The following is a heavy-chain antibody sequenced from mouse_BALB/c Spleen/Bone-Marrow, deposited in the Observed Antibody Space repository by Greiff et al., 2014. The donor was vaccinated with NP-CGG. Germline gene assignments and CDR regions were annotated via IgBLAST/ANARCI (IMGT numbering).Heavy chain of an antibody. CDR1: GYTFTDYV. V-gene: IGHV1-81*01. D-gene: IGHD4-1*01. J-gene: IGHJ2*01. Sequence: VQLQQSGPELVKPGASVKMSCKASGYTFTDYVISWVKQRTGQGLEWIGEIYPGSGSTYYNEKFKGKATLIADKSSNTAYMQLSSLTSEDSAVYFCATGTDYWGQGTTLTVSS. CDR2: IYPGSGST. CDR3: ATGTDY.